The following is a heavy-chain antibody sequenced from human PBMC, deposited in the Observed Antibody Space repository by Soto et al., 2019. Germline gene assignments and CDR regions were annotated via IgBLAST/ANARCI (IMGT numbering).Heavy chain of an antibody. J-gene: IGHJ5*02. CDR1: GGTFSSYT. D-gene: IGHD5-12*01. CDR2: IIPILGIA. CDR3: ARAPRALRSEAIRWFDP. Sequence: QVQLVQSGAEVKKPGSSVKVSCKASGGTFSSYTISWVRQAPGQGLEWMGRIIPILGIANYAQKFQGRVTITADKSTSTAYMELSSLRSEDTAVYYCARAPRALRSEAIRWFDPWGQGTLVTVSS. V-gene: IGHV1-69*02.